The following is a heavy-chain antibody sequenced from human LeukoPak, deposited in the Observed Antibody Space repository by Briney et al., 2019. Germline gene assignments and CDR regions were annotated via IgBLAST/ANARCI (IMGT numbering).Heavy chain of an antibody. D-gene: IGHD3-10*01. CDR3: ARGVRGVIYAFDI. CDR1: GGTFSSYA. J-gene: IGHJ3*02. V-gene: IGHV1-69*13. CDR2: IIPIFGTA. Sequence: GASVKVSCKASGGTFSSYAISWVRQAPGQGLEWMGGIIPIFGTANYAQKFQGRVTITADESTSTAYMELSSLRSEDTAVYYCARGVRGVIYAFDIWGQGTMVTVSS.